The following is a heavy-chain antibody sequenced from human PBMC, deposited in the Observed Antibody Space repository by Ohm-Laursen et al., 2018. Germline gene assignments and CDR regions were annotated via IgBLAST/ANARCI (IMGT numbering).Heavy chain of an antibody. CDR3: AGDPGDADTSDY. CDR2: ISNDGSNK. V-gene: IGHV3-30*03. CDR1: GFIFSSFG. J-gene: IGHJ4*02. D-gene: IGHD2-21*01. Sequence: SLRLSCTASGFIFSSFGMHWARQAPGKGLEWVALISNDGSNKYYADSVKGRFTISRDNSKNTLNLQMNSLRTEDTAVYYCAGDPGDADTSDYWGQGTLVTVSS.